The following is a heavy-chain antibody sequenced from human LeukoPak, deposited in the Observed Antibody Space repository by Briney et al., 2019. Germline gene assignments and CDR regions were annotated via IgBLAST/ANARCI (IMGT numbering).Heavy chain of an antibody. V-gene: IGHV4-34*01. J-gene: IGHJ4*02. Sequence: PSETLSLTCAVYGGSFSGYYWSWIRQPPGEGLEWIGEINHSGSTNYNPSLKSRVTISVDTSKNQFSLKLSSVTAADTAVYYCAREGDILTGYSEIYFDYWGQGTLVTVSS. CDR1: GGSFSGYY. CDR2: INHSGST. D-gene: IGHD3-9*01. CDR3: AREGDILTGYSEIYFDY.